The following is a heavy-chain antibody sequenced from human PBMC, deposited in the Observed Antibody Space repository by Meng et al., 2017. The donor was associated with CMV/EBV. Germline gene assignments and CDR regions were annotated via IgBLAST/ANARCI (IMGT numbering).Heavy chain of an antibody. CDR2: IVVGSGNT. Sequence: SVKVSCKASGYTFTGYYMHWVRQARGQRLEWIGWIVVGSGNTNYAQKFQERVTITRDMSTSTAYMELSSLRSEDTAVYYCAGPPAWYWGQGTLVTVSS. V-gene: IGHV1-58*02. CDR1: GYTFTGYY. CDR3: AGPPAWY. J-gene: IGHJ4*02.